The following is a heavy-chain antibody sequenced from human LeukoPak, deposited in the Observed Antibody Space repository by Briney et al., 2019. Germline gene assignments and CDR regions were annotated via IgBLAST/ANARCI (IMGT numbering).Heavy chain of an antibody. D-gene: IGHD6-25*01. J-gene: IGHJ4*02. CDR2: IKCKTDGGTT. CDR1: GFTFSNAW. V-gene: IGHV3-15*01. CDR3: TTDRIAATNSYY. Sequence: GGSLRLSCAASGFTFSNAWMSWVRQAPGKGLEWVGRIKCKTDGGTTDYVAPVKGRFTISSDDSKNTLYLQMNSLKTEDTAVYYCTTDRIAATNSYYWGQGALVTVSS.